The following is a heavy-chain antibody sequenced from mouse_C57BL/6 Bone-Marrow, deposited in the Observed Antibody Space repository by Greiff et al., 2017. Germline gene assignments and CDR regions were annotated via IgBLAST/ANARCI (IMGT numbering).Heavy chain of an antibody. J-gene: IGHJ4*01. CDR2: INPSTGGT. CDR1: GYSFTGYY. V-gene: IGHV1-42*01. CDR3: ARSRLRPYYYAMDY. Sequence: EVKLQESGPELVKPGASVKISCKASGYSFTGYYMNWVKQSPEKSLEWIGEINPSTGGTTYNQKFQAKATLTVDKSSSTAYMQLKSLTSEDSAVYYCARSRLRPYYYAMDYWGQGTSVTVSS. D-gene: IGHD3-2*02.